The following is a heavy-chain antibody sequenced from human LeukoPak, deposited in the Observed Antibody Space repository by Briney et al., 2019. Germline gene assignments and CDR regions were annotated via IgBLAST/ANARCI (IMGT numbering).Heavy chain of an antibody. CDR2: IIPIFGTA. D-gene: IGHD2-2*01. V-gene: IGHV1-69*06. CDR1: GGTFSSYA. CDR3: ASSSTEDIVVVPAALGMDY. Sequence: SVKVSCKASGGTFSSYAISWVRQAPGQGLEWMGGIIPIFGTANYAQKFQGRVTITADKSTSTAYMELSSLRSEDTAVYYCASSSTEDIVVVPAALGMDYWGQGTLVTVSS. J-gene: IGHJ4*02.